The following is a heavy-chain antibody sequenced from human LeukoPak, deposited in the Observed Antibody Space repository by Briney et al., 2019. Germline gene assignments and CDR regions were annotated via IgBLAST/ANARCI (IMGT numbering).Heavy chain of an antibody. V-gene: IGHV4-34*01. J-gene: IGHJ4*02. Sequence: SETLSLTCAVSGGSFSGHYWNWIRQPPGKGLEWIGEINHGGSTNYNPSLKSRVTISVDTSQNQFSLRLSSVTAADTAVYYCARGRYVTTRGGAAAGFLDYWGQGTPVTVST. D-gene: IGHD6-13*01. CDR1: GGSFSGHY. CDR3: ARGRYVTTRGGAAAGFLDY. CDR2: INHGGST.